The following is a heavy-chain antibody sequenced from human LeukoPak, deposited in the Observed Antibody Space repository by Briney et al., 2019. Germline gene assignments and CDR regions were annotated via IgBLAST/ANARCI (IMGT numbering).Heavy chain of an antibody. J-gene: IGHJ3*02. CDR3: AKDFRDQWLVNAFHI. CDR1: GYTFTSYG. Sequence: GASVNVSCKASGYTFTSYGISWVRQAPGQGLEWMGWINPNTGGTNYAQKFQGRVTMTRDTSITTAYMELRSLEYDDTAVYYCAKDFRDQWLVNAFHIWGQGTMVTVSS. CDR2: INPNTGGT. D-gene: IGHD6-19*01. V-gene: IGHV1-2*02.